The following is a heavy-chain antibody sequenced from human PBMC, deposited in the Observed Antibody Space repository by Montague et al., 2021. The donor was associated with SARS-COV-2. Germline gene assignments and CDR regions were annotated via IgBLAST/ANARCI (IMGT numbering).Heavy chain of an antibody. CDR2: IYFVGST. V-gene: IGHV4-39*01. D-gene: IGHD3-10*01. CDR3: TRRGGSLVRGVMSL. J-gene: IGHJ4*02. Sequence: SETLSLTCTVSGASISKSDSYWGRIRQPPGTGLVWIVNIYFVGSTYYNPSLRSRVTISVDTSKNVFSLNLSSVTAADTAVYYCTRRGGSLVRGVMSLWGQGTLVTVTA. CDR1: GASISKSDSY.